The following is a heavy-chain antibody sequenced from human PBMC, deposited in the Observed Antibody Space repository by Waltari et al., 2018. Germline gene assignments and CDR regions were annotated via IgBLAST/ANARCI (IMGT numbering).Heavy chain of an antibody. D-gene: IGHD5-12*01. J-gene: IGHJ6*03. V-gene: IGHV4-59*01. Sequence: RQPPGKGLEWIGYISYPGSTNNNPSLKSRVTISLDTSKNQFSLKLTSVTAADTAVYYCARVAGGSPYYYMDVWGKGTTVTVSS. CDR2: ISYPGST. CDR3: ARVAGGSPYYYMDV.